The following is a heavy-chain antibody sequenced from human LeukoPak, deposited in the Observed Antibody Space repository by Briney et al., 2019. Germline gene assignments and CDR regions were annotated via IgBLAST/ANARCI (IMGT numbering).Heavy chain of an antibody. V-gene: IGHV3-21*04. J-gene: IGHJ3*02. Sequence: PGGSLRLSCAASRFTFNTDTMNWVRQAPGKGLEWLSSISSSSSSKYYADSVRGRFIISRDNAKKSLYLQMNSLRAEDTAVYCCARAIFMASDAFDIWGQGTMVTVSS. D-gene: IGHD3-3*02. CDR3: ARAIFMASDAFDI. CDR2: ISSSSSSK. CDR1: RFTFNTDT.